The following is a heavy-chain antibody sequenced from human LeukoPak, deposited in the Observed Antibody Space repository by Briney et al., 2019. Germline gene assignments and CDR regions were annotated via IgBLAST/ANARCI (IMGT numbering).Heavy chain of an antibody. J-gene: IGHJ3*02. CDR1: GGSISSDDYY. V-gene: IGHV4-30-4*01. CDR3: ARAFMTTVTTSAFDI. CDR2: IYYSGST. D-gene: IGHD4-17*01. Sequence: SETLSLTCTVSGGSISSDDYYWSWIRQPPGKGLEWIGYIYYSGSTYYNPSLKSRVTISVDTSKNQFSLKLSSVTAADTAVYYCARAFMTTVTTSAFDIWGQGTMVTVSS.